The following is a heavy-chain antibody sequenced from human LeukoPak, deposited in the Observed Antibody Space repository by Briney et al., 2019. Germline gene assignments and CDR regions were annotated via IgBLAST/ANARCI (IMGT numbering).Heavy chain of an antibody. CDR1: GFTSSSYE. J-gene: IGHJ3*02. V-gene: IGHV3-48*03. D-gene: IGHD3-16*02. CDR2: ISSSGSTI. CDR3: ARGYDYVWGSYRYTPLGALHI. Sequence: GGSLRLSCATSGFTSSSYELHWVRQAPGPGLEWFSYISSSGSTIYYADSVKGRFTIFRDNAKNSLYLQMNSLRAEDTAVYYCARGYDYVWGSYRYTPLGALHIWGQGTMVTVSS.